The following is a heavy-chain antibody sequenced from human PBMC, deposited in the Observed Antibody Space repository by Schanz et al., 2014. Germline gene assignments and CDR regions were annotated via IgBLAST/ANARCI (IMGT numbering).Heavy chain of an antibody. J-gene: IGHJ4*02. D-gene: IGHD6-13*01. CDR2: INPSGGST. Sequence: QEQLVQSGAEVRKPGASVKVSCKASGYTFSDSYVHWVRQAPGQGLEWMGMINPSGGSTTYAQKFQGRVTMTRDTSTSTVYMELSSLRSEDTAVYYCARDGVDAAAGGNYWGQGTLVTVSS. CDR3: ARDGVDAAAGGNY. V-gene: IGHV1-46*03. CDR1: GYTFSDSY.